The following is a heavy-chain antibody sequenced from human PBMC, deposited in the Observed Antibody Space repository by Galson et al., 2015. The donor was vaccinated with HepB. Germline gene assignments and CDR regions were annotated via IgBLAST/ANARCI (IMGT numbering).Heavy chain of an antibody. V-gene: IGHV4-34*01. J-gene: IGHJ2*01. CDR3: ARALSARAWLLSFWYFDL. CDR2: ISNSGTT. Sequence: SETLSLTCAVSGESLSDYDWGWVRQPPGKGLEWIGDISNSGTTNYNPSLKSRVTISIDTSKNQYSLRLTSVTAADTAVYYCARALSARAWLLSFWYFDLWGRGTLVTVSS. D-gene: IGHD3-3*01. CDR1: GESLSDYD.